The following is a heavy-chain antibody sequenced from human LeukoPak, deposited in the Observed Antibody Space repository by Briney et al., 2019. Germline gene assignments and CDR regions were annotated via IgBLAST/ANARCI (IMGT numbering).Heavy chain of an antibody. CDR2: IYNTGST. D-gene: IGHD1-26*01. J-gene: IGHJ4*02. Sequence: SETLSLTCTASGGSISIYYWNWIRQPAGKGLEWIGRIYNTGSTNYNPSLKSRVTMSVDTSNNRLSLNLSPVTAADTAVYYCARDGGGTGRPFDFWGQGTLVTVSS. V-gene: IGHV4-4*07. CDR1: GGSISIYY. CDR3: ARDGGGTGRPFDF.